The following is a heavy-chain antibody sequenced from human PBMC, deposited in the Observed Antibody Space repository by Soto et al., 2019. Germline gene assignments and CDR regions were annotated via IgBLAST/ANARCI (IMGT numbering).Heavy chain of an antibody. Sequence: QVQLVESGGGVVQPGRSLRLSCAASGFTFSSCAMHWVRQAPGKGLEWVAVIIYDGSDKYHADSVQGRFTISRDNSKNTLYLQMNSLRPEDTAVYYCAAELGNSGYDGHDYWGQGTLVTVSS. V-gene: IGHV3-30-3*01. CDR3: AAELGNSGYDGHDY. D-gene: IGHD5-12*01. CDR1: GFTFSSCA. CDR2: IIYDGSDK. J-gene: IGHJ4*02.